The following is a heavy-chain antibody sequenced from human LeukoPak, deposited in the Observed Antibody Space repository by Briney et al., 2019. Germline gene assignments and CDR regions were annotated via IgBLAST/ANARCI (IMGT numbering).Heavy chain of an antibody. CDR1: GFTFSNYW. Sequence: GGSLRLSCAVSGFTFSNYWMNWVRQAPGQGLEWVANMKQDGSEKYYVDSVKGRFTISRDNAKNALYLQMNYLRDEDTAVYYCAGGQGWQFDFWGQGTLVTVSS. V-gene: IGHV3-7*05. D-gene: IGHD2-15*01. CDR3: AGGQGWQFDF. CDR2: MKQDGSEK. J-gene: IGHJ5*01.